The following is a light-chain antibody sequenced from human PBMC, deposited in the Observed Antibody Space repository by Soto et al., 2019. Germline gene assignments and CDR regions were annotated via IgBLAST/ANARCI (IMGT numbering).Light chain of an antibody. CDR2: DTF. CDR3: QQRSNWPPYT. Sequence: EIVLTQSPATLSLSPGERATLSCRASQSVSSYLAWYQQKPGQAPRLLIYDTFNRATGIHARFSGSGSGTDFTLTISSLEPEDFAVYYCQQRSNWPPYTFGQGTELEIK. CDR1: QSVSSY. V-gene: IGKV3-11*01. J-gene: IGKJ2*01.